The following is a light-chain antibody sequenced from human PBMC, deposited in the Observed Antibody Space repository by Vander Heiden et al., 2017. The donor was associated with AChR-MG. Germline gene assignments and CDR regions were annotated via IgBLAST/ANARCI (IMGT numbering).Light chain of an antibody. CDR3: QELYSSTAV. V-gene: IGLV3-1*01. J-gene: IGLJ1*01. Sequence: SSELTQPASVSVAPRQTASDTCSEDKWRDKYGCWPQQKPGQSLVLVIYKDSKRPTDTRERFSGSTAGTTATLTIGGTEAVDEVDYYCQELYSSTAVFGTGTKLTVL. CDR1: KWRDKY. CDR2: KDS.